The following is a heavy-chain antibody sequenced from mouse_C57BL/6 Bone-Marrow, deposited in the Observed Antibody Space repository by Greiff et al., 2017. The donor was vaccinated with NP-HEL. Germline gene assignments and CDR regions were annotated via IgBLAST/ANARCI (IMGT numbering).Heavy chain of an antibody. D-gene: IGHD1-1*01. CDR1: GFTITDDY. Sequence: VQLQQSGAELVRPGASVKLSCTASGFTITDDYMHWVKQRPEQGLEWIGWIDPENGDTEYASKFQGKATITADTSSNTAYLQLSSLTAEDTAVYYCTTVVGERGTGTTVTVSA. CDR3: TTVVGE. CDR2: IDPENGDT. V-gene: IGHV14-4*01. J-gene: IGHJ1*03.